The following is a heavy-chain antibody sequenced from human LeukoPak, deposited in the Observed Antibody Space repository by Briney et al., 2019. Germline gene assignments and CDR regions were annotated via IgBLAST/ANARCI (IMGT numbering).Heavy chain of an antibody. CDR1: GGSISSYY. CDR2: INHSGST. J-gene: IGHJ5*02. Sequence: SETLSLTCTVSGGSISSYYWSWIRQPPGKGLEWIGEINHSGSTNYNPSLKSRVTISVDTSKNQFSLKLSSVTAADTAVYYCARGRRCSSTSCSIWFDPWGQGTLVTVSS. V-gene: IGHV4-34*01. D-gene: IGHD2-2*01. CDR3: ARGRRCSSTSCSIWFDP.